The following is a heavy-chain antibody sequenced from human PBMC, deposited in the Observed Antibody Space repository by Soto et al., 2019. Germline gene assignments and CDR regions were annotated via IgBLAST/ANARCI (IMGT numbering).Heavy chain of an antibody. CDR1: GGSFSGYY. Sequence: PSETLSLTCAVYGGSFSGYYWSWIRQPPGKGLEWIGEINHSGSTNYNPSLKSRVTISVDTSKDQFSLKLSSVTAADTAVYYCARGRDGYCSGGSCYRPFGVDVWGQGTTVTVSS. J-gene: IGHJ6*02. CDR2: INHSGST. CDR3: ARGRDGYCSGGSCYRPFGVDV. D-gene: IGHD2-15*01. V-gene: IGHV4-34*01.